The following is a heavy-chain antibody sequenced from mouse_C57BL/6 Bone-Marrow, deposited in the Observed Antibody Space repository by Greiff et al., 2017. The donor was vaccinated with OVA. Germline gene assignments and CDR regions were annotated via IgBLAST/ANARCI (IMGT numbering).Heavy chain of an antibody. V-gene: IGHV1-55*01. CDR2: IYPGSGST. D-gene: IGHD2-5*01. CDR1: GYTFTSYW. J-gene: IGHJ4*01. Sequence: QVQLKQPGAELVKPGASVKMSCKASGYTFTSYWITWVKQRPGQGLEWIGDIYPGSGSTNYNEKFKSKATLTVDTSSSTAYMQLSSLTSEDSAVYYCASAYYSNYGAMDYWGQGTSVTVSS. CDR3: ASAYYSNYGAMDY.